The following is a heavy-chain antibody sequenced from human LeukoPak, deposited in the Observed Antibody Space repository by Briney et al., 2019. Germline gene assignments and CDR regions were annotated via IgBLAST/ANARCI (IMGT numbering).Heavy chain of an antibody. Sequence: ASVKVSCKASGYTFTGYYMHWVRQAPGQGLEWMGWINGNSGGTNYAQKFQGRVTMTRDTSISTAYKELSRLRSDDTAVYYCARSHDILTDYPYYSGYWGQGTLVTVSS. CDR3: ARSHDILTDYPYYSGY. J-gene: IGHJ4*02. D-gene: IGHD3-9*01. CDR2: INGNSGGT. CDR1: GYTFTGYY. V-gene: IGHV1-2*02.